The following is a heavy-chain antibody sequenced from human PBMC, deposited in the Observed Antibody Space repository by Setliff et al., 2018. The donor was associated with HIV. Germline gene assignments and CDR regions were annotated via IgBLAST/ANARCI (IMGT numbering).Heavy chain of an antibody. D-gene: IGHD3-10*01. CDR1: DASMSSGDYY. CDR3: AREVNIPVRGITDDAFDI. V-gene: IGHV4-30-4*08. J-gene: IGHJ3*02. Sequence: SETLSLTCTVSDASMSSGDYYWSWIRQPPGKGLEWIGYIYYSGNSYYNPSLKSRVTLSVDTSKNQFSLKVNSVTAADTAVYYCAREVNIPVRGITDDAFDIWGQGTMVTVSS. CDR2: IYYSGNS.